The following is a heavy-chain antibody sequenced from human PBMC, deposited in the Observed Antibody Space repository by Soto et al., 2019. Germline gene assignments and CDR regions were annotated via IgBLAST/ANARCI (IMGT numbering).Heavy chain of an antibody. Sequence: LSLTCAVSGGSISSSNWWSWVRQPPGKGLEWIGEIYHSGSTNYNPSLKSRVTISVDKSKNQFSLKLSSVTAADTAVYYCARKGIAYCGGDCYSDWFDPWGQGTLVTVSS. V-gene: IGHV4-4*02. CDR1: GGSISSSNW. D-gene: IGHD2-21*02. CDR3: ARKGIAYCGGDCYSDWFDP. J-gene: IGHJ5*02. CDR2: IYHSGST.